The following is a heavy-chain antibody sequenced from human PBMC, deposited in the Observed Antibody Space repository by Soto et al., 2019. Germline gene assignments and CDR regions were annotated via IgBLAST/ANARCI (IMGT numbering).Heavy chain of an antibody. J-gene: IGHJ6*03. Sequence: QVQLVQSGAEVKKPGASVKVSCKASGYTFTSYAMHWVRQAPGQWLEWMGWINAGNGNTKYSQKFQGRVTITRDTSASTAYMELSSLRSEDTAVYYCARDISNYYYYYMDVWGKGTTVTVSS. CDR1: GYTFTSYA. CDR2: INAGNGNT. CDR3: ARDISNYYYYYMDV. V-gene: IGHV1-3*01.